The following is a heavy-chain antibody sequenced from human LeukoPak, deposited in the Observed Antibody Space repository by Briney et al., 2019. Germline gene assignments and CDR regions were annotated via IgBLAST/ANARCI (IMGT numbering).Heavy chain of an antibody. J-gene: IGHJ4*02. Sequence: GGSLRLSCAASGFTVSSNYMSWVRQAPGKGLEWVSVIYSGGSTYYADSVKGRFTISRDNSKNTLYLQMNSLRSEDTAVYYCARDPPFSGSKSYLDYWGQGALVTVSS. CDR1: GFTVSSNY. CDR3: ARDPPFSGSKSYLDY. D-gene: IGHD1-26*01. V-gene: IGHV3-66*01. CDR2: IYSGGST.